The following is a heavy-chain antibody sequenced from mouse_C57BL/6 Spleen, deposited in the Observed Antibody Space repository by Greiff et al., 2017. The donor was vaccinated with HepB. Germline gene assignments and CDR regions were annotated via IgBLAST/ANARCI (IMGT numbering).Heavy chain of an antibody. V-gene: IGHV5-17*01. Sequence: EVMLVESGGGLVKPGGSLKLSCAASGFTFSDYGMHWVRQAPEKGLERVAYISSGSSTIYYADTVKGRFTISRDNAKNTLFLQMTSLRSEDTAMYYCARQPTDAMDYWGQGTSVTVSS. CDR2: ISSGSSTI. D-gene: IGHD1-1*01. CDR3: ARQPTDAMDY. CDR1: GFTFSDYG. J-gene: IGHJ4*01.